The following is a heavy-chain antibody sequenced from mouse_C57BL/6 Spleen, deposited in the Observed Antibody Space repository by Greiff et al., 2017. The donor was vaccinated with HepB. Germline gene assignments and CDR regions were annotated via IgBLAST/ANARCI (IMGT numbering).Heavy chain of an antibody. D-gene: IGHD2-4*01. J-gene: IGHJ3*01. V-gene: IGHV5-4*03. CDR3: VRSFYEDDEGFAY. Sequence: DVMLVESGGGLVKPGGSLKLSCAASGFTFSSYAMSWVRQTPEKRLEWVATISDGGSYTYYPDNVKGRFTISRDNAKNNLYLQMRHLKSEDTAMYYCVRSFYEDDEGFAYWGQGTLVTVAA. CDR2: ISDGGSYT. CDR1: GFTFSSYA.